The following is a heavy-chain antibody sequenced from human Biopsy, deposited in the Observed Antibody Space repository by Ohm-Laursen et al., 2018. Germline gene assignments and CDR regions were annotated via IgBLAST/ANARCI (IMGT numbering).Heavy chain of an antibody. CDR1: GFTFTSYA. CDR2: ISYDGSGE. D-gene: IGHD4-11*01. Sequence: SLRLSCTASGFTFTSYAMHWVRQAPGKGLEWVAVISYDGSGEYYADSLQGRFIIFRDNPKNTVDLQMNSLRAEDTAVYFCARDGKRWDYSTYFSWHFDLWGRGTLVTVSS. V-gene: IGHV3-30*03. CDR3: ARDGKRWDYSTYFSWHFDL. J-gene: IGHJ2*01.